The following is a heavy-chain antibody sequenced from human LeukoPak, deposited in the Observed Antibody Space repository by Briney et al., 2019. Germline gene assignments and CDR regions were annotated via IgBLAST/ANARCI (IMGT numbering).Heavy chain of an antibody. Sequence: GGSLTLSYAGSGFTFSSYSMNWVRQAPGKGLEWVSSISSSSSYIYYADSVKGRFTISRDNARNSLYLQMNNLRVEDTAVYYCARGYTNYGYVFDIWGQGTMVTVSS. V-gene: IGHV3-21*04. D-gene: IGHD4-11*01. CDR2: ISSSSSYI. J-gene: IGHJ3*02. CDR1: GFTFSSYS. CDR3: ARGYTNYGYVFDI.